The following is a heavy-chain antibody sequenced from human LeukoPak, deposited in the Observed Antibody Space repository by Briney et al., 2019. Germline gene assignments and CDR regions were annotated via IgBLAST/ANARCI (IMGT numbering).Heavy chain of an antibody. CDR1: GYSISSGYY. CDR3: TRGSIAYYYMDV. J-gene: IGHJ6*03. V-gene: IGHV4-38-2*02. CDR2: IYHSGST. Sequence: SETLSLTCTVSGYSISSGYYWGWIRQPPGKGLEWIGYIYHSGSTYYNPSLKSRVTISLDTSKNQFSLKLSSVTAADTAVYYCTRGSIAYYYMDVWGKGTTVTISS. D-gene: IGHD3-22*01.